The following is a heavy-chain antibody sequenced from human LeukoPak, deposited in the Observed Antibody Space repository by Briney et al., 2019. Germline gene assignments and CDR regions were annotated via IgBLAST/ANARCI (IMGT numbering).Heavy chain of an antibody. CDR1: GGTLSSYA. J-gene: IGHJ4*02. Sequence: SVKVSCKASGGTLSSYAISWVRQAPGQGLEWMGGIIPIFGTANYAQKFQGRVTITTDESTSTAYMELSSLRSEDTAVYYCASMRLVVVPAAMYFDYWGQGTLVTVSS. CDR3: ASMRLVVVPAAMYFDY. CDR2: IIPIFGTA. D-gene: IGHD2-2*01. V-gene: IGHV1-69*05.